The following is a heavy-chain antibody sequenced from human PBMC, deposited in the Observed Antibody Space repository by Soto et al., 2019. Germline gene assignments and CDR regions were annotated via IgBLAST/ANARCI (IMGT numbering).Heavy chain of an antibody. J-gene: IGHJ4*02. CDR3: AYSSRGTAMVTRFDY. Sequence: PGGSLRLSCAASGFTFSSYAMSWVRQAPGKGLEWVSAISGSGGSTYYADSVKGRFTISRDNSKNTLYLQMNSLRAEDTAVYYCAYSSRGTAMVTRFDYWGQGTLVTVSS. CDR2: ISGSGGST. V-gene: IGHV3-23*01. D-gene: IGHD5-18*01. CDR1: GFTFSSYA.